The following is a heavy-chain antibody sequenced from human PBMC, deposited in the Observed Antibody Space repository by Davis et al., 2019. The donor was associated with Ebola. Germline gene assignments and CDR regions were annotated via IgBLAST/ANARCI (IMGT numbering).Heavy chain of an antibody. CDR2: IRSKANSYAT. D-gene: IGHD4-17*01. Sequence: PGRSLRLSCAASGFTFSGSAMHWVRQASGKGLEWVGRIRSKANSYATAYAASVKGRFTISRDDSKNTAYLQMNSLKTEDTAVYYCTGNTRYGDYVAEDYWGQGTLVTVSS. V-gene: IGHV3-73*01. CDR1: GFTFSGSA. J-gene: IGHJ4*02. CDR3: TGNTRYGDYVAEDY.